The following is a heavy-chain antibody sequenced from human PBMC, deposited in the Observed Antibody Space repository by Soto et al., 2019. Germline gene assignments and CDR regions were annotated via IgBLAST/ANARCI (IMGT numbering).Heavy chain of an antibody. Sequence: SETLSLTCTVSGDSIRSSSYYWGWIRQPPGKGLEWIGSIYYSGSTYNNPSLKSRVTISVDTSKNQFSLKLSSVTAADTAVYYCAGTDEFSSSYFWGQGTLVTVSS. D-gene: IGHD6-6*01. CDR2: IYYSGST. CDR1: GDSIRSSSYY. V-gene: IGHV4-39*01. CDR3: AGTDEFSSSYF. J-gene: IGHJ4*02.